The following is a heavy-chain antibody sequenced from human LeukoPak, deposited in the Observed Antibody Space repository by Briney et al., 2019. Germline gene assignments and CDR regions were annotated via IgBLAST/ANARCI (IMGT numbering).Heavy chain of an antibody. J-gene: IGHJ4*02. CDR2: ISVSGST. V-gene: IGHV4-4*07. CDR1: GASISSNY. D-gene: IGHD3-22*01. Sequence: KPSETLSLTCTVSGASISSNYWNWIRQPAGEGLEWLGRISVSGSTNYSPSLNSRVTMSIGTSENQFSLRLSSVTAADTAVYFCARGPLTYCYGSNPYPPSLNYYFDYWGLGTLVTVSS. CDR3: ARGPLTYCYGSNPYPPSLNYYFDY.